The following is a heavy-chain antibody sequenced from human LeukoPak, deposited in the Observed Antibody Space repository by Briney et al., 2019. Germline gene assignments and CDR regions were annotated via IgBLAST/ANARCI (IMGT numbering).Heavy chain of an antibody. CDR1: GYTFTNYA. CDR3: ARDKGYSGYVDY. D-gene: IGHD5-12*01. J-gene: IGHJ4*02. CDR2: INAGNGNT. V-gene: IGHV1-3*01. Sequence: ASVKVSCKASGYTFTNYAMHWVRQAPGQRLEWMGWINAGNGNTKYSQKSQGRVTITGDTSASTAYMELSSLRSEDTAVYYCARDKGYSGYVDYWGQGTLVTVSS.